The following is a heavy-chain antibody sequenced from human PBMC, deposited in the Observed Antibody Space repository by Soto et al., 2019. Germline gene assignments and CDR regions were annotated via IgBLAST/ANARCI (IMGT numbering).Heavy chain of an antibody. Sequence: LSLTCTVSGGSISSYYWGSIRQPPGKGLEWIGYIYYSGSTNYNPSLKSRVTISVDTSKNQFSLKLSSVTAADTAVYYCARARTTAFDYWGQGTLVTVSS. V-gene: IGHV4-59*01. CDR1: GGSISSYY. J-gene: IGHJ4*02. D-gene: IGHD4-17*01. CDR3: ARARTTAFDY. CDR2: IYYSGST.